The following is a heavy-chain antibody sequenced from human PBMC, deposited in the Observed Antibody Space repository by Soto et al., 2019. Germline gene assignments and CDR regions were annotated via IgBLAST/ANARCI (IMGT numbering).Heavy chain of an antibody. CDR2: IIPIFGTA. D-gene: IGHD2-2*02. CDR1: GDTFSSYA. CDR3: ARDGVGYCSSTSCYIELAHNWFDP. J-gene: IGHJ5*02. Sequence: ASVKVSCKASGDTFSSYAISWVRQAPGQGLEWMGGIIPIFGTANYSQKFQGRVTITADKSTSTAYMELSSLRSEDTAVYYCARDGVGYCSSTSCYIELAHNWFDPWGQGTLVTVSS. V-gene: IGHV1-69*06.